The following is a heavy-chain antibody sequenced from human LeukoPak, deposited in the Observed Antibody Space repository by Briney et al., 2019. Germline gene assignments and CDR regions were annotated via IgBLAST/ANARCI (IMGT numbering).Heavy chain of an antibody. Sequence: PGGSLRLSCAASGFTVSSNYMSWVRQAPGKGLEWVSVIYSGGSTYYADSVKGRFTISRHNSKNTLYLQMNSLRAEDTAVYYCARDSGDSYGCFDYWGQGTLVTVSS. D-gene: IGHD5-18*01. J-gene: IGHJ4*02. CDR2: IYSGGST. V-gene: IGHV3-53*04. CDR3: ARDSGDSYGCFDY. CDR1: GFTVSSNY.